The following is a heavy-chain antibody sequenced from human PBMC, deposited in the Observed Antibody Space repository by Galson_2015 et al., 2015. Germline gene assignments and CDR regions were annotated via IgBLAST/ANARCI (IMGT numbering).Heavy chain of an antibody. Sequence: AISGDSVSTNSAGWNWIRQSPSRGLEWLGRTYYRSKWYNDYAGSVKSRITINPDTSKNQFSLQLNSVTPEDTAVYFCARVRYSSSPPNYYYFYYMDVWGKGTTVTVSS. CDR1: GDSVSTNSAG. J-gene: IGHJ6*03. V-gene: IGHV6-1*01. CDR3: ARVRYSSSPPNYYYFYYMDV. D-gene: IGHD6-6*01. CDR2: TYYRSKWYN.